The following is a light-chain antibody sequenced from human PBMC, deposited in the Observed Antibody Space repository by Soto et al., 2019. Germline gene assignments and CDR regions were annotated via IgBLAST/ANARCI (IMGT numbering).Light chain of an antibody. Sequence: DIQMTQSPSSLSASVGDRVTITCQASQDISNYLNWYQQKPGKAPNLLIYDASNLEIGVPSRYSGSGSGTHFSFSISSLQPEDIATYFDQRYGNLPPAWTVRQGTSMDIK. V-gene: IGKV1-33*01. CDR2: DAS. CDR1: QDISNY. J-gene: IGKJ1*01. CDR3: QRYGNLPPAWT.